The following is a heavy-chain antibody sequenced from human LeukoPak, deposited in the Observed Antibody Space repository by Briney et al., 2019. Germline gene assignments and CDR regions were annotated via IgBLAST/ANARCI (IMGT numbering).Heavy chain of an antibody. CDR1: GGSISGPY. Sequence: SETLSLTCIVSGGSISGPYWSWIRQPPGKGLEWIGYVYYRGDTNYNPSLKSRVTISVDMLRNQFSLKLRSVTTAHSAVYYCARTGYSSDYYGMDVWGQGTTVTVS. V-gene: IGHV4-59*11. D-gene: IGHD6-13*01. CDR2: VYYRGDT. J-gene: IGHJ6*02. CDR3: ARTGYSSDYYGMDV.